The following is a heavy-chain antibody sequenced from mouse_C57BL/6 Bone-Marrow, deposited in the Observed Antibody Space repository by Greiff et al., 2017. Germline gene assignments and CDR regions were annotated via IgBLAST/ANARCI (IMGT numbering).Heavy chain of an antibody. CDR2: INPGSGGT. Sequence: VQLQQSGAELVRPGTSVKVSCKASGYAFTNYLIEWVKQRPGQGLEWIGVINPGSGGTNYNEKFKGKATLTADKYSSTAYMQLSSLTSEDSAVYFCARSGGLRRYYYAMDYWGQGTSVTVSS. CDR1: GYAFTNYL. CDR3: ARSGGLRRYYYAMDY. J-gene: IGHJ4*01. V-gene: IGHV1-54*01. D-gene: IGHD2-4*01.